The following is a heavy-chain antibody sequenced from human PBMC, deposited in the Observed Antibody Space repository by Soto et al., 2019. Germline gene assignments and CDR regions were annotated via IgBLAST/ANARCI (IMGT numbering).Heavy chain of an antibody. CDR3: ARDGYSAGFDF. D-gene: IGHD5-18*01. J-gene: IGHJ3*01. V-gene: IGHV3-7*01. CDR1: GFHFSSYY. CDR2: IKEDGSER. Sequence: GGSLRLSCAASGFHFSSYYMSWLRQAPGKGLEWVANIKEDGSERYYVDSVKGRFTISRDNAKNSLSLQMDSLRAEDTAVYYCARDGYSAGFDFWGQGTMVTVSS.